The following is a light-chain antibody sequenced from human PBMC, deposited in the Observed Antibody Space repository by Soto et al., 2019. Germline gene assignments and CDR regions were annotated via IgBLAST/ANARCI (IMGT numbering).Light chain of an antibody. J-gene: IGKJ4*01. CDR1: QDISNY. CDR3: QQYYNLPLT. CDR2: DAS. V-gene: IGKV1-33*01. Sequence: DIQMTQSPSSLSASVGDRVTITCQASQDISNYLNWYQQKPGKDPKLLIYDASNLETGVPSRFSGSGSVTDFTFTISSLQHEDIATYYCQQYYNLPLTFGGGTKVEIK.